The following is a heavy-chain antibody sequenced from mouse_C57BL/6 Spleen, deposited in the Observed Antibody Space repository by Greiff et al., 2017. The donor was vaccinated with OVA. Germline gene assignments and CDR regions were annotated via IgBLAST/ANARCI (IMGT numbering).Heavy chain of an antibody. Sequence: QVHVKQPGAELVKPGASVKMSCKASGYTFTSYWITWVKQRPGQGLEWIGDIYPGSGSTNYNEKFKSKATLTVDTSSSTAYMQLSSLTSEDSAVYYCAREIYYGSREPFDDWGQGTTLTVSS. CDR3: AREIYYGSREPFDD. J-gene: IGHJ2*01. V-gene: IGHV1-55*01. D-gene: IGHD1-1*01. CDR2: IYPGSGST. CDR1: GYTFTSYW.